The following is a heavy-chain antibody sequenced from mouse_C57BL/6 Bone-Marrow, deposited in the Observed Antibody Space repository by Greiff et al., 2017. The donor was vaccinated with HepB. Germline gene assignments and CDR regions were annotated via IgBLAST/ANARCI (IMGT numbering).Heavy chain of an antibody. CDR3: ARGGGIYYEYDEGVDY. CDR1: GYTFTDYY. CDR2: INPNNGGT. V-gene: IGHV1-26*01. Sequence: VQLQQSGPELVKPGASVKISCKASGYTFTDYYMNWVKQSHGKSLEWIGDINPNNGGTSYNQKFKGTATLTVDKSSSTAYMELRSLTSEDSAVDYGARGGGIYYEYDEGVDYWGQGTSVTVSS. J-gene: IGHJ4*01. D-gene: IGHD2-4*01.